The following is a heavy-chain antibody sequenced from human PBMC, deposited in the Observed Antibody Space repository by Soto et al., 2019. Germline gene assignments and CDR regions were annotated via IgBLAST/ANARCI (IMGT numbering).Heavy chain of an antibody. J-gene: IGHJ6*02. V-gene: IGHV4-34*01. CDR3: ARGRGVAAAGTPQYYYYGMDV. CDR2: INHSGST. CDR1: GGSISSYY. Sequence: SETLSLTCTVSGGSISSYYWSWIRQPPGKGLEWIGEINHSGSTNYNPSLKGRVTISVDTSKNQFSLKLSSVTAADTAVYYCARGRGVAAAGTPQYYYYGMDVWGQGTTVTVSS. D-gene: IGHD6-13*01.